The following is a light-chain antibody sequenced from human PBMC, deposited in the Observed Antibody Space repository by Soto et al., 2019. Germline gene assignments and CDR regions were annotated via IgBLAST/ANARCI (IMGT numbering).Light chain of an antibody. CDR2: GVS. J-gene: IGKJ2*01. CDR3: HQYGDSPYT. V-gene: IGKV3-20*01. Sequence: EIVLTQSPGTLSLSPGERATLSCRASQSVNTKYLAWYQQKPGQAPRLLIYGVSSRATGIPDRFSGSGSGTDFILTISRVEPEDFAVYYCHQYGDSPYTFGQGAKLESK. CDR1: QSVNTKY.